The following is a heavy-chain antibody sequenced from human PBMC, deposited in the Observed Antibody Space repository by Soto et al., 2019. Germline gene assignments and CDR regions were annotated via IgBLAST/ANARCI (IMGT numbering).Heavy chain of an antibody. CDR1: GFTFSSYG. CDR2: ISYDGRNK. J-gene: IGHJ4*02. Sequence: QVQLVESGGGVVQPGRSLRLSCAASGFTFSSYGMHWVRQAPGKGLEWVAVISYDGRNKYYADSVKGRFTISRDNSKNTLYLQMNSLRAEDTAVYYCAKDRVDTAMDYWGQGTLVTVSS. CDR3: AKDRVDTAMDY. V-gene: IGHV3-30*18. D-gene: IGHD5-18*01.